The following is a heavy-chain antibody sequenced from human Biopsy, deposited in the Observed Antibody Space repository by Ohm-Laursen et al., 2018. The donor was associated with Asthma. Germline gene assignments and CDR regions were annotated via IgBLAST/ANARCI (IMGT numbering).Heavy chain of an antibody. D-gene: IGHD5-12*01. CDR1: GFTFSSYA. CDR3: AKSVLIWLVATGNYFDY. V-gene: IGHV3-23*01. Sequence: GSLRLSCTASGFTFSSYAMSWVRQAPGKGLEWVSAISGSGASTYYADSVKGRFTISRDNSKNTLYLQMNSLRAEDTAVYYCAKSVLIWLVATGNYFDYWGQGTLVTVSS. CDR2: ISGSGAST. J-gene: IGHJ4*02.